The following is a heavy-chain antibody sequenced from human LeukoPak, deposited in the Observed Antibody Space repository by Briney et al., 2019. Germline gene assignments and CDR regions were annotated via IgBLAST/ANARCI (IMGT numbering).Heavy chain of an antibody. CDR1: GGSISSGDYY. CDR3: ARAVTMTTVTPDAFDI. Sequence: SETLSLTCTVSGGSISSGDYYWSWIRQPPGKGLEWIGYIYYSGSTYYNPSLKSRVTISVDTSKNQFSLKLSSVTAADTAVYYCARAVTMTTVTPDAFDIWGQGTMVTVSS. CDR2: IYYSGST. V-gene: IGHV4-30-4*01. J-gene: IGHJ3*02. D-gene: IGHD4-17*01.